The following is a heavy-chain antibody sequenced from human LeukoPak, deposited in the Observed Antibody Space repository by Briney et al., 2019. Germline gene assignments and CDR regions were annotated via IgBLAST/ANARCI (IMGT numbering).Heavy chain of an antibody. J-gene: IGHJ3*02. CDR2: IYHNGRA. Sequence: PSETLSLTCIVSGVPISNFYWSWIRQPPGKGLEWIGYIYHNGRARYRPSLESRVTMSLDTSKNQFSLKVKSLTAADTAVYYCAGRQQIVAVTASRDSFDIWGQGTMVTVSS. D-gene: IGHD2-21*02. V-gene: IGHV4-59*01. CDR3: AGRQQIVAVTASRDSFDI. CDR1: GVPISNFY.